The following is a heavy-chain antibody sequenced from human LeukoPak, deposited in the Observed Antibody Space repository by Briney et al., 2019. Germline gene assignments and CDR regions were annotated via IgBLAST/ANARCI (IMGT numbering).Heavy chain of an antibody. CDR3: AKEVQGDGYSEFDY. CDR1: GFTFSSYA. CDR2: ISDSGGST. D-gene: IGHD5-24*01. Sequence: PGGSLRLSCAASGFTFSSYAMSWVRQPPGKGLEWVSAISDSGGSTFYADSVKGRFTISRDNSKNTLYLQMNSLRAEDTAVYYCAKEVQGDGYSEFDYWGQGTLVTVSS. V-gene: IGHV3-23*01. J-gene: IGHJ4*02.